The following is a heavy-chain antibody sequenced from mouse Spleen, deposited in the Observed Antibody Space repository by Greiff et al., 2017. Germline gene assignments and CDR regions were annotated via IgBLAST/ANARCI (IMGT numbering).Heavy chain of an antibody. CDR1: GFNIKDYY. V-gene: IGHV14-1*02. CDR2: IDPENGNT. Sequence: EVQGVESGAELVRPGALVKLSCKASGFNIKDYYMHWVKQRPEQGLEWIGWIDPENGNTIYDPKFQGKASITADTSSNTAYLQLSSLTSEDTAVYYCAVTTAPSFDYWGQGTTLTVSS. J-gene: IGHJ2*01. CDR3: AVTTAPSFDY. D-gene: IGHD1-2*01.